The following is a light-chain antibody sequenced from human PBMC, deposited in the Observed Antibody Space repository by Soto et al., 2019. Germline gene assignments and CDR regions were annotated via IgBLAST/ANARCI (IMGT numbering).Light chain of an antibody. CDR2: AAS. J-gene: IGKJ1*01. CDR1: QSISSY. Sequence: DIQMTQSPSTLPASVGDRVTITCRASQSISSYLNWYQQKPGKAPKLLIYAASSLQSGVPSRFSGSGSGTEFTLTISSLQPDDFATYYCQQYNGYPWTFGQGTKVDIK. V-gene: IGKV1-5*01. CDR3: QQYNGYPWT.